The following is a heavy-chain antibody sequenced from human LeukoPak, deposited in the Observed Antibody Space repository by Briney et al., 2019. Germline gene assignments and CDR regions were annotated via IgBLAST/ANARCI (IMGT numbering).Heavy chain of an antibody. CDR3: ARQHEDIVVVVAATLLTAFDI. V-gene: IGHV6-1*01. D-gene: IGHD2-15*01. CDR2: TYYRSKWYN. CDR1: GDSVSSNSAA. Sequence: SQTLSLTCAISGDSVSSNSAAWNWIRQSPSRGLEWLGRTYYRSKWYNDYAVSVKSRITINPDTSKNQFSLQLSSVAPEDTAVYYCARQHEDIVVVVAATLLTAFDIWGQGTMVTVSS. J-gene: IGHJ3*02.